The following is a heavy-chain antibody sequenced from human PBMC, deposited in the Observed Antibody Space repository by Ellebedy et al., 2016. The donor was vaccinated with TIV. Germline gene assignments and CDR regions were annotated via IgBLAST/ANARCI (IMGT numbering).Heavy chain of an antibody. CDR1: GFTVSNNY. D-gene: IGHD3-22*01. V-gene: IGHV3-23*01. Sequence: GGSLRLSCAASGFTVSNNYMSWVRQTPGKGLEWVSAISGSGGSTYYADSVKGRFTISRDNSKNTLYLQMNSLRAEDTAVYYCAKARAYYDSSGYYNWGQGTLVTVSS. J-gene: IGHJ4*02. CDR2: ISGSGGST. CDR3: AKARAYYDSSGYYN.